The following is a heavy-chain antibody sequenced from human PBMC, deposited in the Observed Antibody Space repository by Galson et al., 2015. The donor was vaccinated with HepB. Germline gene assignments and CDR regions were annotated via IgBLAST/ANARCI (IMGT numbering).Heavy chain of an antibody. CDR3: ARDEGGQLVDNYGMDV. D-gene: IGHD6-13*01. J-gene: IGHJ6*02. Sequence: SLRLSCAAPGFTFSSYSMNWVRQAPGKGLEWVSSISSSSSYIYYADSVKGRFTISRDNAKNSLYLQMNSLRAEDTAVYYCARDEGGQLVDNYGMDVWGQGTTVTVSS. CDR1: GFTFSSYS. CDR2: ISSSSSYI. V-gene: IGHV3-21*01.